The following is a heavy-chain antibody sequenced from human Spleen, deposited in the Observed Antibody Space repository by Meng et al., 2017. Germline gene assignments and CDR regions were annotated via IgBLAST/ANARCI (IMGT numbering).Heavy chain of an antibody. V-gene: IGHV3-30*03. Sequence: QVHLVESGGGVVQPGRSLRLSCAASGFSFSSFGMDWVRQSAGKGLEWVAVISHDGSKKNYADSVRGRFTISRDNSKNKVFLQMNSLRLDDTAVYYCARERDRRGFDPWGQGTLVTVSS. CDR2: ISHDGSKK. J-gene: IGHJ5*02. CDR3: ARERDRRGFDP. D-gene: IGHD3-22*01. CDR1: GFSFSSFG.